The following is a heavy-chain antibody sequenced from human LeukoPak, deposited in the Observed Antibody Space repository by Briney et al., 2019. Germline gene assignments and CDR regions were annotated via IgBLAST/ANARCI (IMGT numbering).Heavy chain of an antibody. D-gene: IGHD2-8*01. CDR3: ARRYCTNGVCSPDY. CDR1: GYAFTGYF. J-gene: IGHJ4*02. Sequence: ASVKVSCKASGYAFTGYFMHWVRQAPGQGLEWMGWINPNNGGTNYAQKFQGRVTMTRDTSISTAYMELSRLKSDDTAVYYCARRYCTNGVCSPDYWGQGTLVTVSS. V-gene: IGHV1-2*02. CDR2: INPNNGGT.